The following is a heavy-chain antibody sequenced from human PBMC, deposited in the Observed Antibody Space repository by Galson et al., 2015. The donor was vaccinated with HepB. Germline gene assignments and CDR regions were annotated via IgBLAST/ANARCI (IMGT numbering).Heavy chain of an antibody. Sequence: SLRLSCAASGFTFSSYSMNWVRQAPGKGLEWVSSISSSSSYIYYADSVKGRFTISRDNAKNSLYLQMNSLRAEDTAVYYCARSGEIVVVPAAMGLAAGYYYYYMDVWGKGTTVTVSS. J-gene: IGHJ6*03. V-gene: IGHV3-21*01. CDR2: ISSSSSYI. CDR3: ARSGEIVVVPAAMGLAAGYYYYYMDV. D-gene: IGHD2-2*01. CDR1: GFTFSSYS.